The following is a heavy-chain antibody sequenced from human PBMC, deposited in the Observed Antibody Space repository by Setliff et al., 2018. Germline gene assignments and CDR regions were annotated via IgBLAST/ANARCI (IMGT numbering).Heavy chain of an antibody. CDR2: ISYDGFKI. CDR3: AREGSIGWSQYFHH. J-gene: IGHJ1*01. D-gene: IGHD6-19*01. CDR1: GFTLRNSG. Sequence: GGSLRLSCAASGFTLRNSGMHWVRQAPGRGLEWVTFISYDGFKIYYAESVKGRFTISRDISTNTLFLEIDSLRSEGTGLYYCAREGSIGWSQYFHHWGQGTPVTVSS. V-gene: IGHV3-30*03.